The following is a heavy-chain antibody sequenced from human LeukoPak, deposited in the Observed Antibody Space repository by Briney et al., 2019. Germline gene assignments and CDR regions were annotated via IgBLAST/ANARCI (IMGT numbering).Heavy chain of an antibody. D-gene: IGHD6-6*01. CDR1: GFTFSSYA. V-gene: IGHV3-30*01. J-gene: IGHJ4*02. CDR3: ARRDSSSSLVY. CDR2: ISYDGSNK. Sequence: GGSLRLSCAASGFTFSSYAMHWVRQAPGKGLEWVAVISYDGSNKYYADSVKGRFTVSRDNSKNALYVQMNSLRAEDTAVYYCARRDSSSSLVYWGQGTLVTVSS.